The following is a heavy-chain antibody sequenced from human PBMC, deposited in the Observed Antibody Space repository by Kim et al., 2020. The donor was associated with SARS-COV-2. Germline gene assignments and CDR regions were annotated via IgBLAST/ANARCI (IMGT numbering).Heavy chain of an antibody. Sequence: YADSGRGRFTTARDKSKNTLYLQRNSLRAEDTDVYYCARVYSSGWSKFDYWGQGTLVTVSS. D-gene: IGHD6-19*01. J-gene: IGHJ4*02. CDR3: ARVYSSGWSKFDY. V-gene: IGHV3-23*01.